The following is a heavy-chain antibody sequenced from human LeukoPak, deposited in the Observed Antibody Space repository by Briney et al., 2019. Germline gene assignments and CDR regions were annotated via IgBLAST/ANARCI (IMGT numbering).Heavy chain of an antibody. Sequence: SETLSLTCTASDGSISGHYWSWIRQHPGKGLEWIAYIYNSWSTNYNPSLKSRVTISVDTSKNQVSLTLSSVTAADSAVYYCARRGPGGGEYFDYWGQGTLVTVSS. V-gene: IGHV4-59*08. CDR3: ARRGPGGGEYFDY. D-gene: IGHD4-17*01. CDR1: DGSISGHY. J-gene: IGHJ4*02. CDR2: IYNSWST.